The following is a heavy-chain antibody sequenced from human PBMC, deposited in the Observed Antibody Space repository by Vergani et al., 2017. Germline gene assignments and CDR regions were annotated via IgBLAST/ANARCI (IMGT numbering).Heavy chain of an antibody. CDR3: AGYPGGNYYYYYMDV. V-gene: IGHV4-39*01. CDR1: GGSISSSSYY. Sequence: QLQLQESGPGLVKPSETLSLTCTVPGGSISSSSYYWGWIRQPPGKGLEWIGSTYYSGSTYYNPSLKSRVTISVDTSKNQYSLKLSSVTAADTAVYYCAGYPGGNYYYYYMDVWGKGTTVTVSS. J-gene: IGHJ6*03. D-gene: IGHD2-15*01. CDR2: TYYSGST.